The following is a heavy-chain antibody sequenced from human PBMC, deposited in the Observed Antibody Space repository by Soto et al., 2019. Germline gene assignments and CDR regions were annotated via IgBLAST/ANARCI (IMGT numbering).Heavy chain of an antibody. J-gene: IGHJ4*02. CDR3: AEAERGGVLVY. CDR1: GYTLTSYY. CDR2: INPSGGGT. Sequence: QVQLVQSGAEVKKPGASVRVSCKASGYTLTSYYIHWVRQAPGQGLEWMGIINPSGGGTRYAQKFQGRVTMTGDTSTRTGYMDLSSLTSEDTAVYYCAEAERGGVLVYWGQGTLVTVSS. D-gene: IGHD1-1*01. V-gene: IGHV1-46*03.